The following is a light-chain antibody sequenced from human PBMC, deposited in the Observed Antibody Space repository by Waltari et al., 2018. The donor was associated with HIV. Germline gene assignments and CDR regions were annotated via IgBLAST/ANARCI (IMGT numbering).Light chain of an antibody. Sequence: QAGLTQPPPVSKALGQTATLTCTGDKNNVGFQGAAWLKHHQGHPPKLLSYRGNNRPSGVPGRFSASTSGKTASLNITGLQADDEADYFCSSWDTRLNGWVFGGGTHLTVL. J-gene: IGLJ3*02. CDR2: RGN. CDR3: SSWDTRLNGWV. V-gene: IGLV10-54*04. CDR1: KNNVGFQG.